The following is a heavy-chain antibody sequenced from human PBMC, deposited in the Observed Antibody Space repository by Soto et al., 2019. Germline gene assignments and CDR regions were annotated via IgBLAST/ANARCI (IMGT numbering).Heavy chain of an antibody. D-gene: IGHD6-13*01. V-gene: IGHV3-74*01. Sequence: GGSLRLSCAASGFTFSSYWMHWVRQAPGKGLVWVSRINSDGSSTSYADSVKGRFTISRDNAKNTLYLQMNSLRAEDTAVYYCAAGSSSWGKYYYYYMDVWGKGTTVTVSS. J-gene: IGHJ6*03. CDR3: AAGSSSWGKYYYYYMDV. CDR1: GFTFSSYW. CDR2: INSDGSST.